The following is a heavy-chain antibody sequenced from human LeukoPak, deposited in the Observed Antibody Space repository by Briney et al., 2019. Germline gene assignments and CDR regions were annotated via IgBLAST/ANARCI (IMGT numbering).Heavy chain of an antibody. CDR3: ARDPKSQLLLDY. V-gene: IGHV1-2*02. D-gene: IGHD2-2*01. CDR2: INPYSGAI. Sequence: ASVKVSCKSSGFXFTDEYIHWVRQAPGQGLEWVGWINPYSGAINYAQKFQGRVTLTRDTSISTAYMELSRLTSSDTAVYYCARDPKSQLLLDYWGQGTLVTVSS. J-gene: IGHJ4*02. CDR1: GFXFTDEY.